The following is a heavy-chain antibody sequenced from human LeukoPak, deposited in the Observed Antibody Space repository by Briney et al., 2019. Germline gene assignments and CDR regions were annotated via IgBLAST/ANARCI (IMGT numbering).Heavy chain of an antibody. CDR3: ARDRPYGSGTPPY. J-gene: IGHJ4*02. D-gene: IGHD3-10*01. CDR2: INPNSGGT. Sequence: ASVKVSRKAYGYTFTGYYTHWVRQAPGQGLEWMGCINPNSGGTNYAQKFQGRVTMTRDTSISTAYMELSRLRSDDTAVYYCARDRPYGSGTPPYWGQGTLVTVSS. V-gene: IGHV1-2*02. CDR1: GYTFTGYY.